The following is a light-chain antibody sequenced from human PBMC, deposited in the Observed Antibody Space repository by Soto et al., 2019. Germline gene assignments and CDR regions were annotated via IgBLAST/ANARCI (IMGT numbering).Light chain of an antibody. J-gene: IGKJ1*01. CDR1: QSVSSN. CDR3: QQYNNWST. V-gene: IGKV3-15*01. CDR2: GAS. Sequence: EIMMTQSPATLSVYPGERATLSCRASQSVSSNLAWYQQKPGQAPRLLIYGASTRATGIPARFSGSGSGTEFTLTISSLQSEDFAVYYCQQYNNWSTFGQGTKVEIK.